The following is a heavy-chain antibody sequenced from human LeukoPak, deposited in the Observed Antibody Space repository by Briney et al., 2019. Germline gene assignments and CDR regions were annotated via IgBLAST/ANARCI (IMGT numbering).Heavy chain of an antibody. Sequence: GGSLRLSCAASGFTFSSHWMHWVRQAPGKGLVWVSRINSDGSSISYADSVKGRFTISRDNAKNTLYLQMNSLRAEDTAVYYCARDLQLWTTRDTRGGARVGYWGQGTLVTVSS. J-gene: IGHJ4*02. CDR2: INSDGSSI. V-gene: IGHV3-74*01. D-gene: IGHD5-18*01. CDR1: GFTFSSHW. CDR3: ARDLQLWTTRDTRGGARVGY.